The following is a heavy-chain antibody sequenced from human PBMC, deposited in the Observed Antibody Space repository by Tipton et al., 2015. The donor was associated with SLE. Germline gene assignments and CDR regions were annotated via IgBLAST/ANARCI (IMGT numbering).Heavy chain of an antibody. Sequence: TLSLTCTVSGDSIISGAYYWSWVRQHPGRGLEWLAYIFYSGSTYYNPSPTSRLNISVDRSNNQFSLKLTSVTAADTAVYYCARVGAASGARYFDPWGQGTLVTVSS. V-gene: IGHV4-31*03. CDR3: ARVGAASGARYFDP. CDR2: IFYSGST. J-gene: IGHJ5*02. D-gene: IGHD3-16*01. CDR1: GDSIISGAYY.